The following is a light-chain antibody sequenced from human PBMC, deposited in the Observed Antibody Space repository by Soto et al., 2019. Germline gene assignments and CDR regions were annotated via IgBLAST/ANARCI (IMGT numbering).Light chain of an antibody. Sequence: QSVLTQPPSVSGAPVQRVTISCTGSSSNIGAGYDVHWYQQLPGTAPKLLIYGHTNRPSGIPDRYSGSKSGSSASLAITGLQAEDEADYYCQSYDRSLSGCVLGTGTKVTV. CDR3: QSYDRSLSGCV. CDR2: GHT. V-gene: IGLV1-40*01. CDR1: SSNIGAGYD. J-gene: IGLJ1*01.